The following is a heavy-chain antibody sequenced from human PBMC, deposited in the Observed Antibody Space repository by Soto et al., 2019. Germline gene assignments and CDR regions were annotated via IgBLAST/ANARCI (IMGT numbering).Heavy chain of an antibody. CDR2: ISAYNNNA. CDR3: ARTPTYSRLGDH. J-gene: IGHJ4*02. V-gene: IGHV1-18*01. CDR1: NYPFTSYG. Sequence: HLVQSGGEVKKPGASVRVSCEASNYPFTSYGFAWVRQAPGHGLQWLGRISAYNNNADYAQEFQGRITMTTDTSTRTAVMELSSLTSDDTGVYYCARTPTYSRLGDHWGQGTLVTVAS. D-gene: IGHD3-22*01.